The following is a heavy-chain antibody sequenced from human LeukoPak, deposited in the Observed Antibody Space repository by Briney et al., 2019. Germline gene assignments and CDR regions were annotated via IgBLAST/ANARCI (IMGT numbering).Heavy chain of an antibody. V-gene: IGHV4-4*07. CDR2: IQDSGST. J-gene: IGHJ4*02. Sequence: PSETLSLTCTVSGGSISSYYWSRIRQPAGRGRVWIGRIQDSGSTNYNPSLQSRVTMSVDTSKNKFSLKVNSATAADTAVYYCARVGSGWSFDYWGQGTLVTVSS. CDR1: GGSISSYY. CDR3: ARVGSGWSFDY. D-gene: IGHD6-19*01.